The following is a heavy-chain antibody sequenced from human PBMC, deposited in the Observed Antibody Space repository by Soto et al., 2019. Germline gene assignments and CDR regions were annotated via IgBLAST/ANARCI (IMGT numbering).Heavy chain of an antibody. CDR3: ATILNCSGGSCYIRVDY. CDR2: IYYSGST. CDR1: GGSISSGDYY. J-gene: IGHJ4*02. Sequence: SETLSLTCTVSGGSISSGDYYWSWIRQPPGKGLEWIGYIYYSGSTYYNPSLKSRVTISVDTSKNQFSLKLSSVTAADTAVYYCATILNCSGGSCYIRVDYWGQGTLVTVSS. V-gene: IGHV4-30-4*01. D-gene: IGHD2-15*01.